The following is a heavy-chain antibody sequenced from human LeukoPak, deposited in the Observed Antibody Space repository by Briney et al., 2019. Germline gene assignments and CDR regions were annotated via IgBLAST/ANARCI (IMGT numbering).Heavy chain of an antibody. D-gene: IGHD3-10*01. CDR2: IIPILGIA. CDR3: AGSRFGELNSNWFDP. CDR1: GGTLSSYA. V-gene: IGHV1-69*04. J-gene: IGHJ5*02. Sequence: GASVKVSCKASGGTLSSYAISWVRQAPGQGPEWMGRIIPILGIANYAQKFQGRVTITADKSTSTAYMELSSLRSEDTAVYYCAGSRFGELNSNWFDPWGQGTLVTSPQ.